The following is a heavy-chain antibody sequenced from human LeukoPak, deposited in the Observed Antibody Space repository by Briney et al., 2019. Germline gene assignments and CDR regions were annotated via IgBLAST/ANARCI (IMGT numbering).Heavy chain of an antibody. D-gene: IGHD2-2*02. J-gene: IGHJ5*02. Sequence: SVKVSCKASGYTFTSYAMHWVRQAPGQRLEWMGWINAGNGNTKYSQKFQGRVTITRDTSTSTAYMELRSLRSDDTAVYYCARGVPAAIGGRWFDPWGQGTLVTVSS. CDR1: GYTFTSYA. V-gene: IGHV1-3*01. CDR2: INAGNGNT. CDR3: ARGVPAAIGGRWFDP.